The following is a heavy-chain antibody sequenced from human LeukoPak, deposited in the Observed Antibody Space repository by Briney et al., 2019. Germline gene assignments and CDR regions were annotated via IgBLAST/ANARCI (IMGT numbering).Heavy chain of an antibody. CDR1: GYTFTSYG. CDR2: INTNTGNP. J-gene: IGHJ5*02. Sequence: ASVKVSCKASGYTFTSYGISWVRQAPGQGLEWMGWINTNTGNPTYAQGFTGRFVFSLDTSVSTAYLQISSLKAEDTAVYYCARDQAPYYYDSSGYNWFDPWGQGTLVTVSS. V-gene: IGHV7-4-1*02. CDR3: ARDQAPYYYDSSGYNWFDP. D-gene: IGHD3-22*01.